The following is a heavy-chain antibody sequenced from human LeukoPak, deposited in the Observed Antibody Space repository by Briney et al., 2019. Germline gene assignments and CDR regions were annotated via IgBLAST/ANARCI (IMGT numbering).Heavy chain of an antibody. V-gene: IGHV4-34*01. Sequence: SETLSLTCAVYGGSFSGYYWSWIRQPPGKGLEWIGEINHSGSTNYNPSLKSRVTISEDTSKNQFSLKLSSVTAADTAVYYCARAPGWYFDYWGQGTLVTVSS. CDR3: ARAPGWYFDY. CDR1: GGSFSGYY. D-gene: IGHD6-19*01. CDR2: INHSGST. J-gene: IGHJ4*02.